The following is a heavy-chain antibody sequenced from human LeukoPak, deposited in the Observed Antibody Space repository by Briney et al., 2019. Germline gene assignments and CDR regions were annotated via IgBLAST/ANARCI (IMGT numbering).Heavy chain of an antibody. CDR3: VRSAFHAGSGNYYDY. Sequence: GGSLRLSCAASGFTFSNYWIHWVRQAPGRGLVRVSRIDNAGSITTYADSVKGRFTISRDNAENTLYLQMNSLRVEDTAVYYCVRSAFHAGSGNYYDYWGQGTLVTVSS. J-gene: IGHJ4*02. V-gene: IGHV3-74*03. CDR2: IDNAGSIT. CDR1: GFTFSNYW. D-gene: IGHD3-22*01.